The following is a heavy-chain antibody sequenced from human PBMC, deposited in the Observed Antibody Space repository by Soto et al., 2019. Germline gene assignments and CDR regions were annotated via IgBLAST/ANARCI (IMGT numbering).Heavy chain of an antibody. J-gene: IGHJ6*02. CDR3: ARYGAPAAYSNGYAYFCYSMDV. CDR1: GGTFSKYP. V-gene: IGHV1-69*01. CDR2: SIPKFATA. Sequence: QVRLVQSGAAVKTPGASVKVSCKASGGTFSKYPISWVRQAPGQGLEWMGGSIPKFATAEYAQKFQGRVTITADESTSRVYMQLSRLRFEDRAVYYCARYGAPAAYSNGYAYFCYSMDVWGQGTMVTVSS. D-gene: IGHD5-18*01.